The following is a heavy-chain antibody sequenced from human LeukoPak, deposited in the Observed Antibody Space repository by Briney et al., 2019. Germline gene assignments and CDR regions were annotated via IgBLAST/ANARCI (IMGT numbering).Heavy chain of an antibody. CDR1: GGSFSGYY. J-gene: IGHJ4*02. Sequence: PSETPSLTCAVYGGSFSGYYWSWIRQPPGNGLEWIGEINHSGSTNYNPSLKSRVTISVDTSKNQFSLKLSSVTAADTAVYYCARVIAAAGSVWGQGTLVTVSS. CDR2: INHSGST. D-gene: IGHD6-13*01. V-gene: IGHV4-34*01. CDR3: ARVIAAAGSV.